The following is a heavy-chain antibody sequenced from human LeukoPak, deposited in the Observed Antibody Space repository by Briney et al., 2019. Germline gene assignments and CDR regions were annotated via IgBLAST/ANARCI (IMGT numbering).Heavy chain of an antibody. Sequence: SKTLSLTCAVSGGSISSGGYSWSWIRQPPGKGLEWIGYIYHSGSTYYNPSLKSRVTISVDRSKNQFSLKLSSVTAADTAVYYCARGRSGYYLDAFDIWGQGTMVTVSS. D-gene: IGHD3-22*01. J-gene: IGHJ3*02. CDR1: GGSISSGGYS. CDR2: IYHSGST. CDR3: ARGRSGYYLDAFDI. V-gene: IGHV4-30-2*01.